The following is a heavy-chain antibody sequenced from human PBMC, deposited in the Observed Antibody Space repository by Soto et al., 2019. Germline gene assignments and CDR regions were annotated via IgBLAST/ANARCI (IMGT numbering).Heavy chain of an antibody. Sequence: EVQLLESGGGLVQPGGSLRLSCAASGFTFSSYAMSWVRQAPGKGLEWVSAISGSGGSTYYADSVKGRFTISRDNSKNTLYLQMNSLRAEDTAVYYCAKEGGGIVVVVAAFAWFDPWGQGTLVNVSS. J-gene: IGHJ5*02. D-gene: IGHD2-15*01. CDR3: AKEGGGIVVVVAAFAWFDP. V-gene: IGHV3-23*01. CDR1: GFTFSSYA. CDR2: ISGSGGST.